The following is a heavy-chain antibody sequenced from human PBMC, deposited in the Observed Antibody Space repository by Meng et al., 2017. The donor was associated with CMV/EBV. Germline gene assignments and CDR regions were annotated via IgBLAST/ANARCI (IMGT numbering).Heavy chain of an antibody. J-gene: IGHJ6*02. CDR1: GYTFTSYY. CDR3: ARGLPWAPRLFRMVIGTRLGGMDV. D-gene: IGHD2-21*01. V-gene: IGHV1-8*01. CDR2: MNPNSGNT. Sequence: ASVKVSCKASGYTFTSYYINWVRQATGQGLGWMGWMNPNSGNTGYAQKFQGRVTMTRNTSISTAYMELSSLRSEDTAVYYCARGLPWAPRLFRMVIGTRLGGMDVWGQGTTVTVSS.